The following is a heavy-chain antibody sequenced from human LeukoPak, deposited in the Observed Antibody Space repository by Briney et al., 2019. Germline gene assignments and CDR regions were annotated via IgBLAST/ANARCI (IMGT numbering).Heavy chain of an antibody. J-gene: IGHJ4*02. D-gene: IGHD6-19*01. V-gene: IGHV4-59*01. CDR3: AREFTYSSGWYDY. CDR2: IDYSAGT. CDR1: GGSISTYY. Sequence: SETLSLTCTVSGGSISTYYWSWIRQPPGKGLEWIAYIDYSAGTNYNPSLKSRVTISVDTSKNQFSLKLSSVTAADTAVYYCAREFTYSSGWYDYWGQGTLVTVSS.